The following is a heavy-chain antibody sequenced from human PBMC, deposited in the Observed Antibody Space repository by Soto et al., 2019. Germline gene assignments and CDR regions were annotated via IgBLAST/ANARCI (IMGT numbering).Heavy chain of an antibody. CDR3: AKDNGWLRSPFDY. D-gene: IGHD5-12*01. CDR1: GFTFSSYG. J-gene: IGHJ4*02. CDR2: ISYDGSNK. V-gene: IGHV3-30*18. Sequence: PXGSLKLSCSASGFTFSSYGMHWVRQAPGKGLEWVAVISYDGSNKYYADSVKGRFTISRDNSKNTLYLQMNSLRAEDTAVYYCAKDNGWLRSPFDYWGQGTLVTVSS.